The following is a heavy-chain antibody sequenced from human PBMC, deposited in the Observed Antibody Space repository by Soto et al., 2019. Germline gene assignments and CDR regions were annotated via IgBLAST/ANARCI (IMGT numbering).Heavy chain of an antibody. CDR1: GGSISSSSYY. V-gene: IGHV4-39*07. D-gene: IGHD1-20*01. CDR2: IYYSGST. J-gene: IGHJ4*02. Sequence: SETLSLTCTVSGGSISSSSYYWGWIRQPPGKGLEWIGSIYYSGSTYYNPSLKSRVTISVDTSKNQFSLKLSSVTAADTAVYYCARPTYNSGSPFDYWGQGTLVTVSS. CDR3: ARPTYNSGSPFDY.